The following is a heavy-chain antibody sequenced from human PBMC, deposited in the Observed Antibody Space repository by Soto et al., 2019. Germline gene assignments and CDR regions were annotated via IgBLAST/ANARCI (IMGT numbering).Heavy chain of an antibody. J-gene: IGHJ4*02. CDR2: ISGGGDKT. CDR1: GFTFSSYV. CDR3: ARDSDIVVVVAATLDY. Sequence: GGSLRLSCAASGFTFSSYVMNWVRRAPGKGLEWVTAISGGGDKTYYGDSVKGRLTISRDNSKNTLYLQMNSLRAEDTAVYYCARDSDIVVVVAATLDYWGQGTLVTVSS. V-gene: IGHV3-23*01. D-gene: IGHD2-15*01.